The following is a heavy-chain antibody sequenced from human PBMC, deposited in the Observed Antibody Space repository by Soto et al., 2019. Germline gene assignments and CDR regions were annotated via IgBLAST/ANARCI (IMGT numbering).Heavy chain of an antibody. J-gene: IGHJ6*02. V-gene: IGHV3-48*02. D-gene: IGHD2-8*01. CDR2: ISSGSSTK. CDR1: GFTFSSYG. CDR3: ARARTNGVYNGMDV. Sequence: GGSLRLSCGASGFTFSSYGMNWVRQAPGKGLEWVSYISSGSSTKYYADSVKGRFTISRDNAKNALYVQMNSLRDEDTAVYYCARARTNGVYNGMDVWGQGTTVTVSS.